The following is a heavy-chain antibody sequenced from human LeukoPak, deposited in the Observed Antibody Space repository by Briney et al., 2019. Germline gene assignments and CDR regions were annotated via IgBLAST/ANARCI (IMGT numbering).Heavy chain of an antibody. D-gene: IGHD1-26*01. V-gene: IGHV4-39*01. CDR2: LYYGGNT. J-gene: IGHJ4*02. CDR1: GDSINSRSYY. Sequence: PSETLSLTCTVSGDSINSRSYYWDWIRQPPGKGLEWIGNLYYGGNTYYNPSLKSRVTISVDTSKNQFSLKLSSVTAADTAVYYCARLTPYSGSPLGDYWGQGTLVTVAS. CDR3: ARLTPYSGSPLGDY.